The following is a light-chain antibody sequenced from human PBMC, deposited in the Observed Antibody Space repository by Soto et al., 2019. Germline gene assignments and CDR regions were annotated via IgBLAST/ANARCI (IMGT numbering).Light chain of an antibody. Sequence: PGERATLSCRASQIINNHLAWYQQKPGRAPRLLIYDASIRPTGIPARFSGSGSGTDFTLTIFYLEPEDFAVYYCQQYGNSPWAFGKGTKVDIK. CDR3: QQYGNSPWA. CDR1: QIINNH. J-gene: IGKJ1*01. V-gene: IGKV3-11*01. CDR2: DAS.